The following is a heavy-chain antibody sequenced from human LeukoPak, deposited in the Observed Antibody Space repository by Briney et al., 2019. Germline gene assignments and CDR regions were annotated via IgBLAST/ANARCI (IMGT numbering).Heavy chain of an antibody. Sequence: SSETLSLTCTVSGGSISSYYWSWIRQPAGKGLEWIGRIYTSGSTNYNPSLKSRVTMSVDTSKNQFSLKLSSVTAADTAVYHCVRYCTSSSCSYYGMDVWGQGTTVTVSS. CDR2: IYTSGST. CDR3: VRYCTSSSCSYYGMDV. V-gene: IGHV4-4*07. J-gene: IGHJ6*02. D-gene: IGHD2-2*01. CDR1: GGSISSYY.